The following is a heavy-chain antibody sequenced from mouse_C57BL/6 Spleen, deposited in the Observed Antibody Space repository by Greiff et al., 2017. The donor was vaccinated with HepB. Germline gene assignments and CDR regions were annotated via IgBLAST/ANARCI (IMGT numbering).Heavy chain of an antibody. D-gene: IGHD1-1*01. CDR2: IDPEDGET. CDR1: GFNIKDYY. CDR3: ARAPTPTVGGY. V-gene: IGHV14-2*01. Sequence: EVKLMESGAELVKPGASVKLSCTASGFNIKDYYMHWVKQRTEQGLEWIGRIDPEDGETKYAPTFQGKATITADTSSTTAYLQLSSLTSEDTAVYYCARAPTPTVGGYWGQGTTLTVSS. J-gene: IGHJ2*01.